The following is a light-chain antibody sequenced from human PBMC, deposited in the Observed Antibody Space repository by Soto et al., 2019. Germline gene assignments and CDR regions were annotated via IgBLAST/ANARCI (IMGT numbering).Light chain of an antibody. CDR1: SSDIGGYNY. Sequence: QSVLTQPASVSGSPGQSITISCTGTSSDIGGYNYVSWYQQHPGKAPKVMIYEVTNRPSGVSNRFSGSKSGNTASLTISGLQAEDEADYYCSSYIPRITDWAFGGGTKLTVL. V-gene: IGLV2-14*03. CDR3: SSYIPRITDWA. J-gene: IGLJ3*02. CDR2: EVT.